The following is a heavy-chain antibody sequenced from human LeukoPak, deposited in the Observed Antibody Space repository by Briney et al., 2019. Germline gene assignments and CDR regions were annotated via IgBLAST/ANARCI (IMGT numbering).Heavy chain of an antibody. Sequence: GGSLRLSCAASGFTFSSYAMGWVRQAPGKGLEWVSAISGSGGSTYYADSVKGRFTISRDNSKNTLYLQMNSLRAEDTAVYYCASSDSSGYHDYWGQGTLVTVSS. J-gene: IGHJ4*02. CDR2: ISGSGGST. V-gene: IGHV3-23*01. CDR3: ASSDSSGYHDY. D-gene: IGHD3-22*01. CDR1: GFTFSSYA.